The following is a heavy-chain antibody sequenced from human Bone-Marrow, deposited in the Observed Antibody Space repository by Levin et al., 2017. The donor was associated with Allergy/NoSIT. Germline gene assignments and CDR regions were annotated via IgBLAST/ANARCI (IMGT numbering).Heavy chain of an antibody. CDR3: ARGGSSKPLDY. Sequence: GESLKISCAASGFTVSSNYMSWVRQAPGKGLEWVSVIYSGGSTYYADSVKGRFTISRDNSKNTLYLQMNSLRAEDTAVYYCARGGSSKPLDYWGQGTLVTVSS. J-gene: IGHJ4*02. CDR2: IYSGGST. D-gene: IGHD6-6*01. CDR1: GFTVSSNY. V-gene: IGHV3-53*01.